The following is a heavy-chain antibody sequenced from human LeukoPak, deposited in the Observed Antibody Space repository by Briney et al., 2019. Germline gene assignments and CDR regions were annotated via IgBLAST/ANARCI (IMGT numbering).Heavy chain of an antibody. CDR2: INPNSGGT. Sequence: WASVKVSCKASGYTFTGYYMHWVRQAPGQGLEWMGWINPNSGGTNYAQKFQGRVTMTRDTSISTAYMELSRLRSDDTAVYYCAIPSTVTTLHYFDYWGQGTLVTVSS. CDR1: GYTFTGYY. CDR3: AIPSTVTTLHYFDY. D-gene: IGHD4-11*01. V-gene: IGHV1-2*02. J-gene: IGHJ4*02.